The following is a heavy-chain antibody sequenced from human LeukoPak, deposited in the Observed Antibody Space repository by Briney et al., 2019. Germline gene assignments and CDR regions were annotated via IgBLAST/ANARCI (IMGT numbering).Heavy chain of an antibody. J-gene: IGHJ3*02. CDR1: GYTFTSYD. CDR2: MNPNSGNT. CDR3: ATGGPYSGSPDAFAI. V-gene: IGHV1-8*01. D-gene: IGHD1-26*01. Sequence: ASVKVSCKASGYTFTSYDINWVRQATGQGLEWMGWMNPNSGNTGYAQKFQGRVTMTEDTSTDTAYMELSSLRSEDTAVYYCATGGPYSGSPDAFAIWGQGTMVTVSS.